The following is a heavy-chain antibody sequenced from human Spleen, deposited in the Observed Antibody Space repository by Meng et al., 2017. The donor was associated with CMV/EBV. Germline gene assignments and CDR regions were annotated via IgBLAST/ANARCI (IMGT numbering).Heavy chain of an antibody. J-gene: IGHJ6*02. CDR3: AREGCSSTSCYSLGYYYYGMDV. V-gene: IGHV3-74*01. D-gene: IGHD2-2*02. CDR2: INTDGSRP. Sequence: GESLKISCVASGFNFKNYWMHWVRLVPGKGLEWVSRINTDGSRPTYADSVKGRFTTSRDNAKNTMYLEVTTLSAEDTAVYYCAREGCSSTSCYSLGYYYYGMDVWGQGTTVTVSS. CDR1: GFNFKNYW.